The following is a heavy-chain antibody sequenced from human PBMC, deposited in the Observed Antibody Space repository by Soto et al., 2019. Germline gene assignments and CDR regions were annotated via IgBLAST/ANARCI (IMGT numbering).Heavy chain of an antibody. Sequence: EVQLVESGGKVVQPGGSLRLSCVASGFTFSVYWMSWVRQAPGEGLEWVARIKFDGSGIKNADSVKGRFSISRDNAWNSVYLQLNSLRAEDTAVYYCASDSGYSSVDTVNHYFDYWGQGALVTVTS. V-gene: IGHV3-7*01. CDR3: ASDSGYSSVDTVNHYFDY. J-gene: IGHJ4*02. CDR1: GFTFSVYW. D-gene: IGHD5-12*01. CDR2: IKFDGSGI.